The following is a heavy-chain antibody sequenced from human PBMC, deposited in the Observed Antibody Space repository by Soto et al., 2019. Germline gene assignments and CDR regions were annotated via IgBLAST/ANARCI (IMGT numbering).Heavy chain of an antibody. CDR2: IYYSGST. V-gene: IGHV4-30-4*01. Sequence: SETLSLTCTVSGGSISSGDYYWSWIRQPPGKGLEWIGYIYYSGSTNYNPSLKSRVTISVDTSKNQFSLKLTSVTAADTAVYYCARDKITGLFDYWGQGTLVTVST. CDR3: ARDKITGLFDY. D-gene: IGHD2-8*02. CDR1: GGSISSGDYY. J-gene: IGHJ4*02.